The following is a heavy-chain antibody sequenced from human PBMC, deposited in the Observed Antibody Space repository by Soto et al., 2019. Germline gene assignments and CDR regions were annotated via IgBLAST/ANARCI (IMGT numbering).Heavy chain of an antibody. CDR1: GYTFTGYF. CDR2: INSNSGAT. Sequence: QVQLVQSGAEVKKPGASVKVSCKASGYTFTGYFMHWVRQAPGQGLEWMGWINSNSGATKYAQKFQGRVTLSRDTPISTAYMELSGLRSDDTAVYYCARGGGTILAPLPWGQGTLVTVSS. V-gene: IGHV1-2*02. J-gene: IGHJ5*02. CDR3: ARGGGTILAPLP. D-gene: IGHD3-3*01.